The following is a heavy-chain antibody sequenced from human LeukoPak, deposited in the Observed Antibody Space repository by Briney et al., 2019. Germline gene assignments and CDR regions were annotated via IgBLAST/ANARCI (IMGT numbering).Heavy chain of an antibody. D-gene: IGHD3-10*01. J-gene: IGHJ4*02. CDR2: VNHRGST. CDR1: GGSFSGYY. Sequence: SETLSLTCAVYGGSFSGYYWSWIRQPSGQGLEWIGEVNHRGSTNYNPSLKSRVTISVDTSKNQFSLKLSSVTAADTAVYYCARAGWYDSGSYPDSWGQGTLVIVSS. V-gene: IGHV4-34*01. CDR3: ARAGWYDSGSYPDS.